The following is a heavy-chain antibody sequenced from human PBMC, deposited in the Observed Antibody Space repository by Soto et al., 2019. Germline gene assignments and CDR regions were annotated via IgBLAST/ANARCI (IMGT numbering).Heavy chain of an antibody. CDR3: ARGVYYYGSGSYYFDY. CDR2: ISSSGSTI. Sequence: GGSLRLSCAASGFTFSSYEMNWVRQAPGKGLEWVSYISSSGSTIYYADSVKGRFTISRDNAKNSLYLQMNSLRAEDTAVYYCARGVYYYGSGSYYFDYWGQGTLVTVSS. D-gene: IGHD3-10*01. CDR1: GFTFSSYE. J-gene: IGHJ4*02. V-gene: IGHV3-48*03.